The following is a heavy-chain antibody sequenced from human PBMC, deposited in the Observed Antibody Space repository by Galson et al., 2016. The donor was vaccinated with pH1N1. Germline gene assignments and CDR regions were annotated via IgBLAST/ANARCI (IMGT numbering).Heavy chain of an antibody. CDR2: IYYSGST. D-gene: IGHD3-10*01. J-gene: IGHJ4*02. CDR3: ARRGIGEFLYYFDY. CDR1: GGSISSSSYY. Sequence: TCTVSGGSISSSSYYWGWIRQPPGKGLEWIGSIYYSGSTYYNPSLKSRVTISVDTSKNQFSLKMSSVTAADTAVYYCARRGIGEFLYYFDYWGQGTLVTVSS. V-gene: IGHV4-39*01.